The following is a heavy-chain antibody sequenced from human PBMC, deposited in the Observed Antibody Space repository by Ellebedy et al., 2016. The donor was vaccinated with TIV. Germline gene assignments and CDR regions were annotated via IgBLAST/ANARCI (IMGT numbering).Heavy chain of an antibody. Sequence: GESLKISCAASGFTFSSYWMSWVRQAPWKGLEWVANIKQDGSEKYYVDSVEGRFTISRDNAKNSLYLQMNSLRAEDTTVYYCAREKSLDYWGQGTLVTVSS. J-gene: IGHJ4*02. V-gene: IGHV3-7*01. CDR2: IKQDGSEK. CDR3: AREKSLDY. CDR1: GFTFSSYW.